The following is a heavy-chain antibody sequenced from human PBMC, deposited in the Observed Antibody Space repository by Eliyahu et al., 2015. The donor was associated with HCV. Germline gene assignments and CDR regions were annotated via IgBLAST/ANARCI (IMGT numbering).Heavy chain of an antibody. D-gene: IGHD6-6*01. Sequence: QVQLVESGGGVVQPGRSLRLSCAASGFXFSSYAMHWVRQAPGKGLEWVAVISYDGSNKYYADSVKGRFTISRDNSKNTLYLQMNSLRAEDTAVYYCARDKYSSSSGVWYFDYWGQGTLVTVSS. CDR1: GFXFSSYA. CDR3: ARDKYSSSSGVWYFDY. J-gene: IGHJ4*02. CDR2: ISYDGSNK. V-gene: IGHV3-30-3*01.